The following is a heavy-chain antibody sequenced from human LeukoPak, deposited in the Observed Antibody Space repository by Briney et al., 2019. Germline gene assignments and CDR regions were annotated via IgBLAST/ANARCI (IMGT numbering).Heavy chain of an antibody. V-gene: IGHV3-7*01. CDR3: ARDGARNPEAFDY. J-gene: IGHJ4*02. D-gene: IGHD3-16*01. CDR2: IKQDGSEK. Sequence: GGSLRLSCAASGFTFSSYWMSWVRQAPGKELEWVANIKQDGSEKYYVDSVKGRFTISRDNAKNSLYLQMNSLRAEDTAVYYCARDGARNPEAFDYWGQGTLVTVSS. CDR1: GFTFSSYW.